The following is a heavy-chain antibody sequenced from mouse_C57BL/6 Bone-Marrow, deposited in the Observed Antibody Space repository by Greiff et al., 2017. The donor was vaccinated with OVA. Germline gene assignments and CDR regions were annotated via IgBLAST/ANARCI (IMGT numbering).Heavy chain of an antibody. CDR2: ISSGGDYS. Sequence: EVKLVESGEGLVKPGGSLKLSCAASGFTFSSYAMSWVRQTPEKRLEWVAYISSGGDYSYYADTVKGRFTISRDNARNTLYLQMSSLKSEDTAMYYGTRIGYGGYFDVWGTGTTVTVSS. CDR1: GFTFSSYA. J-gene: IGHJ1*03. CDR3: TRIGYGGYFDV. D-gene: IGHD1-2*01. V-gene: IGHV5-9-1*02.